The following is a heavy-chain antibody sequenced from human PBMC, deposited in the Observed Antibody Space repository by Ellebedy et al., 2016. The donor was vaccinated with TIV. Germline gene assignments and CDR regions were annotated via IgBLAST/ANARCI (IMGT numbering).Heavy chain of an antibody. CDR1: GYSFTNYW. D-gene: IGHD3-16*01. CDR3: ARAITYETYYYYGMDV. Sequence: GESLKISCTGSGYSFTNYWIGWVRQMPGKGLEWMGIIYLADSDTRYSPSFEGQATISVDKSINTAYLQWSGLKASDTAMYYCARAITYETYYYYGMDVWGQGTTVTVSS. J-gene: IGHJ6*02. CDR2: IYLADSDT. V-gene: IGHV5-51*01.